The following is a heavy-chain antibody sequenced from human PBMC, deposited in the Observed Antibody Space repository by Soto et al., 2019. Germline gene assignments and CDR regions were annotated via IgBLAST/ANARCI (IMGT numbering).Heavy chain of an antibody. CDR3: AREGSGWLNYYGMDV. J-gene: IGHJ6*02. V-gene: IGHV3-7*01. D-gene: IGHD6-19*01. CDR1: GFTFSSYW. CDR2: IKQDGSEK. Sequence: EGSLRLSCAASGFTFSSYWMSWVRQAPGKGLEWVANIKQDGSEKYHVDSVKGRFTISRDNAKNSLYLQMNSLRAEDTAGYYCAREGSGWLNYYGMDVWGQGTTVTVSS.